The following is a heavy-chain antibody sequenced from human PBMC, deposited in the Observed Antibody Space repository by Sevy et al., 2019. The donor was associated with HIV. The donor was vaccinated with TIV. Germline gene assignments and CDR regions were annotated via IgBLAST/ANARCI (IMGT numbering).Heavy chain of an antibody. CDR3: ARATEDIVVMVAALDS. CDR1: GFTFSSYG. J-gene: IGHJ1*01. CDR2: ISCDETKK. D-gene: IGHD2-15*01. Sequence: GGSLRLSCAASGFTFSSYGMHWVRQAPGKGLEWVAFISCDETKKYYADSVKGRFTISRDNSKNTLYLQMNSLRVEDTAMYYCARATEDIVVMVAALDSWGQGTLVTVSS. V-gene: IGHV3-30*03.